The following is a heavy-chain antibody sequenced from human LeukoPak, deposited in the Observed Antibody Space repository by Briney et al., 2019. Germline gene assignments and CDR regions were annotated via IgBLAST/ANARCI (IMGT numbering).Heavy chain of an antibody. CDR2: INPNSGGT. Sequence: ASVKVSCKASGYTFTGYYMHWVRQAPGQGLEWMGWINPNSGGTNYAQKFQGRVTMTRDTSISTAYMELSRLRSADTAVYYCARASYYGSGSYFRFDYWGQGTLVTVSS. J-gene: IGHJ4*02. V-gene: IGHV1-2*02. CDR3: ARASYYGSGSYFRFDY. D-gene: IGHD3-10*01. CDR1: GYTFTGYY.